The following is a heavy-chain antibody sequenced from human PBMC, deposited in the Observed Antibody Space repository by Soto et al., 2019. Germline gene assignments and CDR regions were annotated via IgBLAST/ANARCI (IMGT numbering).Heavy chain of an antibody. V-gene: IGHV3-53*01. CDR2: IYSGGST. CDR3: ARGYSYGYGKSYGMDV. D-gene: IGHD5-18*01. CDR1: GFTVSSNY. J-gene: IGHJ6*02. Sequence: GGSLRLSCAASGFTVSSNYMSWVRQAPGKGLEWVSVIYSGGSTYYADSVKGRFTISRDNSKNTLYLQMSSLRAEDTAVYYCARGYSYGYGKSYGMDVWGQGTTVTVSS.